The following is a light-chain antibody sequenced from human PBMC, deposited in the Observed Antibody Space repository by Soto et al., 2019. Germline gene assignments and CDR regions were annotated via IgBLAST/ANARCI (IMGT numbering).Light chain of an antibody. J-gene: IGKJ5*01. CDR3: QQRANWPIT. V-gene: IGKV3-11*01. CDR2: DAS. CDR1: QSVTNY. Sequence: EIVLTQSPGTLSLSPGERATLSCRASQSVTNYIAWYQQKPGQAPRLLIYDASNRATGIPARFSGSGSGADFTLTISSLEPEDFAVYYCQQRANWPITFGQGTRLEI.